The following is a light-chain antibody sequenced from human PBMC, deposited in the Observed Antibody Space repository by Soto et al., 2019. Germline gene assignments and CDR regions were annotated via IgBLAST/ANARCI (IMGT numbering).Light chain of an antibody. J-gene: IGKJ1*01. V-gene: IGKV1-27*01. CDR1: QGISNL. Sequence: IQMTQSPSTLSASVGDRVTITCRASQGISNLLAWYQQKPGKVPTLLVYGASTLQSGVPSRFSGSGSGTDFRLTISSLRPEDIATYYCQNYHSAPWTFGQGTTVDVK. CDR2: GAS. CDR3: QNYHSAPWT.